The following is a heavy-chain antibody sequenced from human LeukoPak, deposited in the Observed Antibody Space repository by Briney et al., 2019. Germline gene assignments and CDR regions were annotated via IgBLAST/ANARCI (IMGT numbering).Heavy chain of an antibody. J-gene: IGHJ5*02. D-gene: IGHD6-19*01. CDR2: MNPNSGNT. CDR1: GYTFTSYD. V-gene: IGHV1-8*01. Sequence: ASVKVSCKASGYTFTSYDINWVRQATGQGLEWMGWMNPNSGNTGYAQKFQGSVTMTRNTSISTAYMELSSLRSEDTAVYYCARAVAGTEGGWFDPWGQGTLVTVSS. CDR3: ARAVAGTEGGWFDP.